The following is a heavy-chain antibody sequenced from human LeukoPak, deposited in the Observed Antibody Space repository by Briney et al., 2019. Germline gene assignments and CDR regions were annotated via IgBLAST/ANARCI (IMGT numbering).Heavy chain of an antibody. D-gene: IGHD3-22*01. CDR1: GGSISSYY. V-gene: IGHV4-59*12. J-gene: IGHJ4*02. CDR3: ARVRGGYYPTFDY. Sequence: SETLSLTCTVSGGSISSYYWSWIRQPPGKGLEWIGYIYYSGSTNYNPSLKSRVTISVDTSKNQFSLKLSSVTAADTAVYYCARVRGGYYPTFDYWGQGTLVTVSS. CDR2: IYYSGST.